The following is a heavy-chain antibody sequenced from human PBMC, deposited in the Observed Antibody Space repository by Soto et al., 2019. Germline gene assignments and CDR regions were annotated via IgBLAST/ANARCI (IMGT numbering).Heavy chain of an antibody. CDR1: GGVNSSSIYY. J-gene: IGHJ4*02. V-gene: IGHV4-39*07. CDR3: ARDNGYSYGYNLDH. Sequence: PSEGLYDSCPVSGGVNSSSIYYMGWICQPPGKGLEWIGSIYYSGSTYYNPSLKSRVTISVDTSKNQFSLKLTSVTAADTAVYYCARDNGYSYGYNLDHWGQG. D-gene: IGHD5-18*01. CDR2: IYYSGST.